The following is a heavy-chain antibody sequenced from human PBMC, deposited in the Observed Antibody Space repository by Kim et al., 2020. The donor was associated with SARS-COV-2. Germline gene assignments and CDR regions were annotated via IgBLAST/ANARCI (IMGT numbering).Heavy chain of an antibody. CDR1: GFTLSNYW. CDR2: INTDGSDA. Sequence: GGSLRLSCAASGFTLSNYWMHWVRQVPGKGPVWVSRINTDGSDAIYADSVKGRFTTSRDNAKNTLYLQLNSLRVEDTAVYYCARDSPHRNLDPWDPGPLVTVSS. J-gene: IGHJ5*02. V-gene: IGHV3-74*01. CDR3: ARDSPHRNLDP.